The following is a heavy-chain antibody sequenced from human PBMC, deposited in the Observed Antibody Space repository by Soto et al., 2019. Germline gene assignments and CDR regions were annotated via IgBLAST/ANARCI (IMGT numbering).Heavy chain of an antibody. CDR1: GGSFSGYY. J-gene: IGHJ4*02. D-gene: IGHD5-12*01. CDR3: ARGGGYDYFDY. Sequence: PSETLSLTCAVYGGSFSGYYWSWIRQPPGKGLEWIGEINHSGSTNYNPSLKSRVTISVDTSKNQFSLKLSSVTAADTAVYYCARGGGYDYFDYWGQGTLVTVSS. V-gene: IGHV4-34*01. CDR2: INHSGST.